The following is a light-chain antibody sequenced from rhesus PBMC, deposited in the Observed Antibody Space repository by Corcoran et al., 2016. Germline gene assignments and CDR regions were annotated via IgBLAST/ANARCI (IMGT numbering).Light chain of an antibody. J-gene: IGKJ1*01. CDR2: YGS. CDR1: QSLLSSNGYNY. Sequence: DIVMTQTPLSLPVTLGEPASISCRSSQSLLSSNGYNYLNWYLQEPGQSPQLLIYYGSNRASGGPDRFRGSGSGTDFTLKISRVEAEDVGVYYCMQALQTPWTFGQGTKVEIK. V-gene: IGKV2-60*01. CDR3: MQALQTPWT.